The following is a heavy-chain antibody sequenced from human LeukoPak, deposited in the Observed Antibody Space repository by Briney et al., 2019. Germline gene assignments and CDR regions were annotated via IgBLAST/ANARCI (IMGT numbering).Heavy chain of an antibody. D-gene: IGHD5-24*01. CDR3: AKDRDWYYFDY. CDR1: GFTFSDYY. V-gene: IGHV3-11*06. CDR2: ISSSSSYT. Sequence: PGGSLRLSCAASGFTFSDYYMSWIRQAPGKGLEWVSYISSSSSYTNYADSVKGRFTISRDNAKNSLYLQMNSLRAEDTAVYYCAKDRDWYYFDYWGQGTLVTVSS. J-gene: IGHJ4*02.